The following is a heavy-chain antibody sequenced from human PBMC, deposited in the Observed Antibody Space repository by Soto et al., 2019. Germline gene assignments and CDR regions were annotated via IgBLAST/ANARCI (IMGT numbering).Heavy chain of an antibody. CDR2: ISYDGSNK. D-gene: IGHD5-12*01. Sequence: GGSLRLSCAASGFTFSSYGMHWVRQAPGKGLEWVAVISYDGSNKYYADSVKGRFTISRDNSKNTLYLQMNSLRAEDTAVYYCAKDFGRATITERGQGTLVTVSS. J-gene: IGHJ4*02. CDR1: GFTFSSYG. CDR3: AKDFGRATITE. V-gene: IGHV3-30*18.